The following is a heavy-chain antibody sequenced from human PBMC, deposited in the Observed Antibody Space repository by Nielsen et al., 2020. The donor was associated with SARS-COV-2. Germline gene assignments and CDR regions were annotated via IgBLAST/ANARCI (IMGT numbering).Heavy chain of an antibody. J-gene: IGHJ3*01. Sequence: ASVKVSCKASGYTFTNYGITWVRQAPGQGLEWLGWISVYNGNTVYAQNLQGRVSMTTDMSTNTAYMDLRSLRSDDTAVYYCARLRGSYAGSGSYRSHDAFDVWGQGTVVTVSS. CDR2: ISVYNGNT. D-gene: IGHD3-10*01. CDR1: GYTFTNYG. V-gene: IGHV1-18*01. CDR3: ARLRGSYAGSGSYRSHDAFDV.